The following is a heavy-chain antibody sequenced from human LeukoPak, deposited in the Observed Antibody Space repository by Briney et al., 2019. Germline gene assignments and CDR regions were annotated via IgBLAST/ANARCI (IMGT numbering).Heavy chain of an antibody. CDR2: IYTSGTT. CDR1: GGSINSYY. CDR3: ARAGDFWSGYPSRNYMDV. J-gene: IGHJ6*03. D-gene: IGHD3-3*01. Sequence: SQTLSLTCTVSGGSINSYYWSWIRQPAGKGLEWIGRIYTSGTTNYNPSLKSRVTMSVDTSKKQFSLKLSSVTAADTAVYYCARAGDFWSGYPSRNYMDVWGKGTTVTVSS. V-gene: IGHV4-4*07.